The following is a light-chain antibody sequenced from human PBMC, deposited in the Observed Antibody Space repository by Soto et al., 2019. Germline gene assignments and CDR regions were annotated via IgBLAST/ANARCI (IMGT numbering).Light chain of an antibody. CDR2: NVS. J-gene: IGKJ5*01. CDR3: QQRSEWPIT. CDR1: QSVSSAY. V-gene: IGKV3D-20*02. Sequence: EIVLTQSPGTLSLSPGERATLSCRASQSVSSAYLAWYQQKPGQAPRLLIYNVSRRATGIPDRFSGSGSGTDFTLTVSRLEPEDFAVYYCQQRSEWPITFGQGTRLEIK.